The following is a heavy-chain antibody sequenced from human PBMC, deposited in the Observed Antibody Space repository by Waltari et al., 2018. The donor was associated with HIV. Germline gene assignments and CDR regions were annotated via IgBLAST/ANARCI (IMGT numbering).Heavy chain of an antibody. Sequence: EVQLVESGGGLVQPGGSLRLSCAASGFTFSSYSMNWVRQAPGKGLELVSYISSSSSTIYDADSVKGRFTISRDNAKNSLYLQMNSLRAEDTAVYYCARDDGSAHYGMDVWGQGTTVTVSS. CDR1: GFTFSSYS. V-gene: IGHV3-48*01. J-gene: IGHJ6*02. CDR2: ISSSSSTI. CDR3: ARDDGSAHYGMDV. D-gene: IGHD3-10*01.